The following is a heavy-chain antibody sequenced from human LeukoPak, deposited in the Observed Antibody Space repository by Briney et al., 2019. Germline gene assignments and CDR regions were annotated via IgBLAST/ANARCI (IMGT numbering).Heavy chain of an antibody. CDR3: ARDRIIDIMGV. V-gene: IGHV4-34*01. D-gene: IGHD2-15*01. J-gene: IGHJ6*02. CDR2: INHSGST. CDR1: GGSFSGYY. Sequence: SETLSLTCAVYGGSFSGYYWSWIRQPPGKGLEWIGEINHSGSTNYNPSLKSRVTISVDTSKNQFSLKLSSMTAADTAVYYCARDRIIDIMGVWGQGTTVTVSS.